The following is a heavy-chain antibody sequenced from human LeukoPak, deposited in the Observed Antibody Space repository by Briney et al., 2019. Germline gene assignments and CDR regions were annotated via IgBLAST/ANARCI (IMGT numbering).Heavy chain of an antibody. D-gene: IGHD3-10*01. CDR1: GYTFTSYG. J-gene: IGHJ6*02. CDR2: ISAYNGNT. V-gene: IGHV1-18*01. CDR3: AREVYYSGSGSGTHYGMDV. Sequence: ASVKVSCKASGYTFTSYGISWVRQAPGQGLEWMGWISAYNGNTNYAQKLQGRVTMTTDTSTSTAYMELRSLRSDDTAVYYCAREVYYSGSGSGTHYGMDVWRQGTTVTVSS.